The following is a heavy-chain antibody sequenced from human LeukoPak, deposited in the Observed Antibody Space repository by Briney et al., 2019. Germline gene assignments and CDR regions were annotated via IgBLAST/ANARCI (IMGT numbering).Heavy chain of an antibody. CDR1: GFTFSDYA. Sequence: GRSLRLSCAASGFTFSDYAMHCVRQAPGKGLEWVAVIGYDGSNKYDADSVKGRFTISRDNSKNMMYLQMNSLRAEDTAVYYCARDRFMVRAVMVGTFDLSGQGPMVTVSS. D-gene: IGHD3-10*01. CDR3: ARDRFMVRAVMVGTFDL. J-gene: IGHJ3*01. CDR2: IGYDGSNK. V-gene: IGHV3-33*01.